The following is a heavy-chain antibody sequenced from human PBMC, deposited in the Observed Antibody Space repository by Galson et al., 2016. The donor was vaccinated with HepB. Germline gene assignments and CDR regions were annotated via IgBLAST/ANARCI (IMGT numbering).Heavy chain of an antibody. CDR2: INSDGNST. CDR3: ARVLRYHYMDV. V-gene: IGHV3-74*01. J-gene: IGHJ6*03. CDR1: GFTFSTSW. D-gene: IGHD3-10*02. Sequence: SLRLSCAASGFTFSTSWMHWVRQAPGKGLVWVSRINSDGNSTTYADSVKGRFTISRDNAKDSLNLQMNSLRAEDTAVYYCARVLRYHYMDVWGKGTTVTVSS.